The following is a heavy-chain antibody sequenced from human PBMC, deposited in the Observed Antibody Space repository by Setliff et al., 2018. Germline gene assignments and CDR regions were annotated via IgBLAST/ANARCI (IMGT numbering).Heavy chain of an antibody. J-gene: IGHJ4*02. CDR1: GGSISSSSYY. CDR2: INHSGST. Sequence: ASETLSLTCTVSGGSISSSSYYWSWIRQPPGKGLEWIGEINHSGSTNYNPSLKSRVTISVDTSKNQFSLKLSSVTAADTAVYYCARGRIAAALYYFDYWGQGTLVTVSS. D-gene: IGHD6-13*01. CDR3: ARGRIAAALYYFDY. V-gene: IGHV4-39*07.